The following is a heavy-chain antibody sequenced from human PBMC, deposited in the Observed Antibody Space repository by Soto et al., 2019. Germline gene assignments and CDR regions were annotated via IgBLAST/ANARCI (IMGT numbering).Heavy chain of an antibody. V-gene: IGHV3-48*01. CDR2: ISSSSSTI. D-gene: IGHD2-15*01. Sequence: GGSLRLSCAASGFSFSTYTMHWVRQAPGKGLEWVAYISSSSSTIYYADSVKGRFTISRDNAKNSLYLQMNSLRAEDTAVYYCARDGYCNGGSCYDSFDIWGQGTMVTVSS. J-gene: IGHJ3*02. CDR1: GFSFSTYT. CDR3: ARDGYCNGGSCYDSFDI.